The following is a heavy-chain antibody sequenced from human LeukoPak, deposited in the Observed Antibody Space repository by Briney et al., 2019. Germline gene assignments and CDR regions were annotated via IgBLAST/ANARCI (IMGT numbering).Heavy chain of an antibody. CDR1: GFTFSSYA. V-gene: IGHV3-23*01. CDR2: ITGSGGSA. Sequence: GGSLRLSCAASGFTFSSYAMSWVRQAPGKELEWVSCITGSGGSAYYADSVKGRFTVSRDNSRNILDLQMNSLRAEDTAVYYCAKAIAYFPEYFQNWGPGTLVIVSS. D-gene: IGHD2-21*01. CDR3: AKAIAYFPEYFQN. J-gene: IGHJ1*01.